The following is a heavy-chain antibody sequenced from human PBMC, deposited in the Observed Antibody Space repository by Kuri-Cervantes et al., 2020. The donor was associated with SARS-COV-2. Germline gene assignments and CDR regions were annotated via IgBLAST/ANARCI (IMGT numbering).Heavy chain of an antibody. D-gene: IGHD1-7*01. J-gene: IGHJ2*01. CDR1: GGTFSSYA. CDR2: IIPIFGTA. Sequence: SVKVSCKASGGTFSSYAISWVRQAPGQGLEWMGGIIPIFGTANYAQKFQGRVTITADESTSTAYMELSSLRSEDTAVYYCARGGITGTTGNWYFDLWGRGTLVTVSS. CDR3: ARGGITGTTGNWYFDL. V-gene: IGHV1-69*13.